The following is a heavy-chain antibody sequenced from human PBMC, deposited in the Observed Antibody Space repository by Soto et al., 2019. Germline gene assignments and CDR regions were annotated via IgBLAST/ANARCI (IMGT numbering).Heavy chain of an antibody. Sequence: PSETLSLTCSVSGGSMRSYYWHWLRQPAGKGLEWIGRIYSRGDTNYNPSVKSRVTMSVDTSKNEFSLRLNSVTAADTAVYYCAGIGEDVYYGMDVWGQGTTVTVSS. V-gene: IGHV4-4*07. CDR2: IYSRGDT. J-gene: IGHJ6*02. CDR1: GGSMRSYY. CDR3: AGIGEDVYYGMDV. D-gene: IGHD2-21*01.